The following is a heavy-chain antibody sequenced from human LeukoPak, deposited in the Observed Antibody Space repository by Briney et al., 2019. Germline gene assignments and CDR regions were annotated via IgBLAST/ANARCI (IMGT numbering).Heavy chain of an antibody. D-gene: IGHD3-10*01. CDR3: ARERGSGSYHPFDP. Sequence: PGGSLRLSCAASGFTFSSYWMSWVRQTPGKRLEWVANIKQDGSEKNYVDSVKGRFTISRDNAKNSLYLQMNSLRADDTAVYYCARERGSGSYHPFDPWGQGTLATVSS. V-gene: IGHV3-7*01. CDR2: IKQDGSEK. CDR1: GFTFSSYW. J-gene: IGHJ5*02.